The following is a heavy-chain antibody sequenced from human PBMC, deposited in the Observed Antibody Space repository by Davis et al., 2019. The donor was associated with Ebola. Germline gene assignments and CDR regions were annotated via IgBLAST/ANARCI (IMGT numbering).Heavy chain of an antibody. CDR2: IHYSGST. CDR1: GYSISSGYY. Sequence: SETLSLTCAVSGYSISSGYYWGWIRQPPGKGLEWIGTIHYSGSTSYNPSLKSRVTISVDTSKNQFSLKLSSVTAADTAVYYCARFNSWGYSWFDPWGQGTLVTVSS. D-gene: IGHD6-13*01. J-gene: IGHJ5*02. CDR3: ARFNSWGYSWFDP. V-gene: IGHV4-38-2*01.